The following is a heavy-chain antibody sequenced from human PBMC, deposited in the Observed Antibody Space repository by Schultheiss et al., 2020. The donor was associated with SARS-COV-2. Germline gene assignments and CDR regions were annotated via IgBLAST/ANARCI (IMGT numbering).Heavy chain of an antibody. D-gene: IGHD6-19*01. Sequence: GESLKISCAASGFTFSSYAMHWVRQAPGKGLEWVAVISYDGSNKYYADSVKGRFTISRDNSKNTLYLQMNSLRAEDTAVYYCAKYGRKAVAGADDWFDPWGQGTLVTVSS. CDR2: ISYDGSNK. V-gene: IGHV3-30*18. J-gene: IGHJ5*02. CDR3: AKYGRKAVAGADDWFDP. CDR1: GFTFSSYA.